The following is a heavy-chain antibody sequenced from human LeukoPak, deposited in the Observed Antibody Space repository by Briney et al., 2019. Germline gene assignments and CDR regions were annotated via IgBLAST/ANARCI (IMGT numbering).Heavy chain of an antibody. J-gene: IGHJ4*02. CDR2: INDNGGQR. V-gene: IGHV3-23*01. D-gene: IGHD1-26*01. CDR3: AKTQWKVGATDYFDY. CDR1: GFAFNNYA. Sequence: GGSLRLSCAASGFAFNNYAMTWVRQAPGKGLEWVSNINDNGGQRHYADSVKGRFTISRDNSKNTLFLQMDGLRAEGTAVYYCAKTQWKVGATDYFDYWGQGILVTVSS.